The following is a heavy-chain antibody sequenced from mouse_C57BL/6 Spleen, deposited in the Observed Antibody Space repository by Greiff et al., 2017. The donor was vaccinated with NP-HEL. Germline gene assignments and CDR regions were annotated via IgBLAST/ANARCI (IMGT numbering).Heavy chain of an antibody. V-gene: IGHV1-42*01. Sequence: EVQLKESGPELVKPGASVKISCKASGYSFTGYYMNWVKQSPEKSLEWIGEINPSTGGTTYNQKFKAKATLTVDKSSSTAYMQLKSLTSEDSAVYYCAREEGWFDYWGQGTTLTVSS. CDR1: GYSFTGYY. J-gene: IGHJ2*01. CDR3: AREEGWFDY. D-gene: IGHD2-3*01. CDR2: INPSTGGT.